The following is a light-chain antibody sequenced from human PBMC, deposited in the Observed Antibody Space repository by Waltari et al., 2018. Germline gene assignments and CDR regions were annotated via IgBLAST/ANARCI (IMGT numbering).Light chain of an antibody. CDR2: RAS. Sequence: DIQRTQSPSTLSASVGDRVTITCRASQSITNWLAWYQQKPGKAPKLLIYRASNVESGVPSRFSGSGSGTEFTLTISSLQPDDFATYYCKQYDNYWPFGQGTKVELK. V-gene: IGKV1-5*03. CDR3: KQYDNYWP. J-gene: IGKJ1*01. CDR1: QSITNW.